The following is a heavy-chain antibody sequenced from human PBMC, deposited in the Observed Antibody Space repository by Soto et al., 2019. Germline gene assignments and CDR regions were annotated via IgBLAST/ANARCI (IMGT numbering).Heavy chain of an antibody. Sequence: GGSLRLSCAASGFTFSSYSMNWVRQAPGKGLEWVSYISSSSSSTIYYADSVKGRFTISRDNAKNSLYLQMNRLRDEDTAVYYCARDDWIATAGTYYYGMDVWGQGTTVTVSS. V-gene: IGHV3-48*02. CDR1: GFTFSSYS. D-gene: IGHD6-13*01. CDR2: ISSSSSSTI. J-gene: IGHJ6*02. CDR3: ARDDWIATAGTYYYGMDV.